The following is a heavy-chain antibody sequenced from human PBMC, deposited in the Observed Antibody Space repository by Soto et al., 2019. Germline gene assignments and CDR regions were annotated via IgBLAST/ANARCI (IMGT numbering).Heavy chain of an antibody. V-gene: IGHV3-23*01. J-gene: IGHJ4*02. CDR3: AKDNRDVTIAVAGTSFVY. Sequence: EVQLLESGGGLVQPGGSLRLSCAASGFTFSSYAMRWVRQAPGKGLEWVSAISGSGGSTYYADSVKGRFTISRDNSKNTLYLQMNSLRAEDTAVYYCAKDNRDVTIAVAGTSFVYWGQGTLVTVSS. CDR1: GFTFSSYA. CDR2: ISGSGGST. D-gene: IGHD6-19*01.